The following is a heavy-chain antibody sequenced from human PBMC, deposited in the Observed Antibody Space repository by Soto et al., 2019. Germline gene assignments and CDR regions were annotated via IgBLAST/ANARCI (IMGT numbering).Heavy chain of an antibody. V-gene: IGHV3-30*19. CDR1: GFTFSNYG. J-gene: IGHJ4*02. CDR3: VRDDDNLDNGLDH. Sequence: QVQLVESGGGVVKPGRSLRLSCTASGFTFSNYGMHWVRQAPGKGLQWVAVIPHDGTYQYYLDSVKGRFTISRDNSKDTLYLQMNSLRVEDTAVYYCVRDDDNLDNGLDHWGQGTLVTVSS. D-gene: IGHD1-1*01. CDR2: IPHDGTYQ.